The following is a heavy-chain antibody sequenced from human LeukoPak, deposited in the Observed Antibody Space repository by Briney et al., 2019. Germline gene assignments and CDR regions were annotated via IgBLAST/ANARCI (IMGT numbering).Heavy chain of an antibody. CDR3: ARELVWFGAVYGMDV. CDR2: IYTSGST. CDR1: GGSISGYY. J-gene: IGHJ6*02. V-gene: IGHV4-4*07. D-gene: IGHD3-10*01. Sequence: SETLSLTCTVSGGSISGYYWSWIRQPAGKGLEWIGRIYTSGSTNYNPSLKSRVTMSVDTSKNQFSLKLSSVTAADTAVYYCARELVWFGAVYGMDVWGQGTTVTVSS.